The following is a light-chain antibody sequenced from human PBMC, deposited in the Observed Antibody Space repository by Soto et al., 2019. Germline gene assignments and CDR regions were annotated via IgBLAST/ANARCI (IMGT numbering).Light chain of an antibody. CDR2: AAS. CDR3: QSYNTARPT. J-gene: IGKJ5*01. CDR1: QAISNS. Sequence: DVKMNTSPSPLSASMGARVALTCRASQAISNSLAWYQQKPGKPPQLLIYAASTLQSGVPSRFSGSGSGTDFTLTISGLQPEDLATDYCQSYNTARPTFGQGTRLEIK. V-gene: IGKV1-27*01.